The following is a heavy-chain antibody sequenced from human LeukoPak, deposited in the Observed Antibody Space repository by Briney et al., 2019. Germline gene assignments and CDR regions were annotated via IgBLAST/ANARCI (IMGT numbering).Heavy chain of an antibody. D-gene: IGHD2-21*01. CDR2: INPNSGGT. CDR3: ARDPPLIILTVEVNY. J-gene: IGHJ4*02. CDR1: GYIFTSYY. Sequence: ASVKVSCKASGYIFTSYYMHWVRQAPGQGLEWMGWINPNSGGTNYAQKFQGRVTMTKDTSISTAYMELSSLTSDDSAVYYCARDPPLIILTVEVNYWGQGTLVTVSA. V-gene: IGHV1-2*02.